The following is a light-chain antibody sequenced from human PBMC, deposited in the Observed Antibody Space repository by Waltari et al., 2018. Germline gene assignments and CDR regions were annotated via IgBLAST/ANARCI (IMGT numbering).Light chain of an antibody. CDR3: QMYVRLPAT. CDR2: DAF. Sequence: EIVLTQSPGTLSLSPGERVTLSCRASQSVGRSLSWYQQKPGQAHRLLIYDAFTRATGIADRFSGSGTGTDFSLTISRLDPEDCAVYCCQMYVRLPATFGQGTKVEIK. V-gene: IGKV3-20*01. J-gene: IGKJ1*01. CDR1: QSVGRS.